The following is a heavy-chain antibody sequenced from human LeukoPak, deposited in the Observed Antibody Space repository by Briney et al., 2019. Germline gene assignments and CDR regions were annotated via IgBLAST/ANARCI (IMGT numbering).Heavy chain of an antibody. J-gene: IGHJ3*02. D-gene: IGHD1-26*01. CDR1: AYTFTGYY. Sequence: ASVTLSCKASAYTFTGYYIHWVRHAPGHWREWMGWINPNSGGTNYPQKFQGRVTMTRDTSISTAYMELSRLRSDDTAVYSCAAGTIVGATLDAFDIWGQGTMVTVSS. V-gene: IGHV1-2*02. CDR3: AAGTIVGATLDAFDI. CDR2: INPNSGGT.